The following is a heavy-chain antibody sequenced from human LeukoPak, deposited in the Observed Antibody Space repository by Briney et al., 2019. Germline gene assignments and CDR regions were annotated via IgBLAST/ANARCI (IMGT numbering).Heavy chain of an antibody. V-gene: IGHV7-4-1*02. J-gene: IGHJ6*02. CDR3: ARIYCGGDCYSEDYYYYYGMDV. Sequence: GSVKVSCKASGYTFTSYAMNWVRQAPGQGLEWMGWINTNTGNPTYAQGFTGRFVFSLDTSVSTAYLQISSLKAEDTAVYYCARIYCGGDCYSEDYYYYYGMDVWGQGTTVTVSS. CDR2: INTNTGNP. D-gene: IGHD2-21*02. CDR1: GYTFTSYA.